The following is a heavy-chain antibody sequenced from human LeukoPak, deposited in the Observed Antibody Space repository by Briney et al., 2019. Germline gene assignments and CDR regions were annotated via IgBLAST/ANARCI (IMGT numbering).Heavy chain of an antibody. V-gene: IGHV3-30*02. Sequence: PGGSLTLSCAASGFTLSSYGMHWVRQAPGNGLEWVAFIRYEGSNKYYADSGKDPFTLPTDNSKNTLYLQMNSVRAEDTAVYYCAKEDHRIYAFDIWGQGTMVTVSS. CDR3: AKEDHRIYAFDI. CDR1: GFTLSSYG. J-gene: IGHJ3*02. CDR2: IRYEGSNK. D-gene: IGHD1-14*01.